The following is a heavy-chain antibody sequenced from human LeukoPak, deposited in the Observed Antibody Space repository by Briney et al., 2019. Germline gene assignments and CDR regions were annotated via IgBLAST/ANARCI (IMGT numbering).Heavy chain of an antibody. CDR1: GFTFDDYG. D-gene: IGHD6-19*01. CDR2: INWNGGST. V-gene: IGHV3-20*04. Sequence: GGSLRLSCAASGFTFDDYGMSWVRQAPGKGLEWVSGINWNGGSTGYADSVKGRFTISRDNAKNSLYLQMNSLRAEDTALYYCARDPPIGLVRGVYYYYGMDVWGQGTTVTVSS. J-gene: IGHJ6*02. CDR3: ARDPPIGLVRGVYYYYGMDV.